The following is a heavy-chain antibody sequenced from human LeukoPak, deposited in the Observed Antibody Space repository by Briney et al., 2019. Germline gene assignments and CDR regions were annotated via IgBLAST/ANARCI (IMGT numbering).Heavy chain of an antibody. D-gene: IGHD5-12*01. V-gene: IGHV3-30*18. CDR2: ISYDETRK. CDR3: AKGDGGSETYFYMDV. J-gene: IGHJ6*03. Sequence: GGSLRLSCIASGFAFRNYGMHWVRQAPGKGLEWVAVISYDETRKYYVDSVKGRFTISRDNSKNTVYLQMNSLRPEDTAVYYCAKGDGGSETYFYMDVWGKGTAVTVSS. CDR1: GFAFRNYG.